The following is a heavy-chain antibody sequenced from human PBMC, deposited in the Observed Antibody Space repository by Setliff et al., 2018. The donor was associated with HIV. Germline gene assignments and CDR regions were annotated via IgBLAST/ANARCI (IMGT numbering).Heavy chain of an antibody. CDR1: GESFSGHH. CDR3: ARHIVVVVAATRFDY. V-gene: IGHV4-34*01. Sequence: SETLSLTCAACGESFSGHHYSWIRQSPGKGLEWIGKINHSGNINYNPSLKSRVPISIDTFWGSVTAADTAVYYCARHIVVVVAATRFDYWGQGTQVTVSS. J-gene: IGHJ4*02. D-gene: IGHD2-15*01. CDR2: INHSGNI.